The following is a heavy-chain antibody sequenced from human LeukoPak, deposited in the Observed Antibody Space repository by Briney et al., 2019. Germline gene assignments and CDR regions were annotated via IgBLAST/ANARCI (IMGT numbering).Heavy chain of an antibody. CDR1: GFSFDDYA. Sequence: GRSLRLSCAGSGFSFDDYAMHWVRQVPGKGLEWVSGINWNSGSIGYADSVKGRFTISRDNAKNSLYLQMNSLRGDDTALYYCAKGRLGNKRHYFYGMDVWGQGTTVTVSS. V-gene: IGHV3-9*01. CDR3: AKGRLGNKRHYFYGMDV. J-gene: IGHJ6*02. CDR2: INWNSGSI. D-gene: IGHD6-19*01.